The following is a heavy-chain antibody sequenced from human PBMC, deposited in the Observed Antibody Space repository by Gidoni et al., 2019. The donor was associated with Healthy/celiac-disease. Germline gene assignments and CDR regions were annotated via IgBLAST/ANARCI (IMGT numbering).Heavy chain of an antibody. CDR2: INHSGST. V-gene: IGHV4-34*01. CDR3: AREGLSDFDY. D-gene: IGHD2-2*01. J-gene: IGHJ4*02. Sequence: QVQLQQWGAGLLKPSESLSLTCAVYGGSFSGYYWSWIRQTPGKGLEWIGEINHSGSTNYNPSLKSRVTISVDTSKNQFSLKLSSVTAADTAVYYCAREGLSDFDYWGQGTLVTVSS. CDR1: GGSFSGYY.